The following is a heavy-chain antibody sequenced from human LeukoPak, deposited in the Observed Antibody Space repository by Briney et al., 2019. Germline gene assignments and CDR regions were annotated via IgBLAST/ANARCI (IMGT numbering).Heavy chain of an antibody. CDR3: ARGVTTFFDH. Sequence: LETLSLTCTLSGGFIGSFYWSWIRQSPGGDLEWIGHVSDFESFSDSDSESVDDSENTSYNPALKSRVTISLDTSKKQVSLKLRTVTAADTAIYFCARGVTTFFDHWGQGILVAVSS. CDR2: VSDFESFSDSDSESVDDSENT. V-gene: IGHV4-59*01. J-gene: IGHJ4*02. D-gene: IGHD4-17*01. CDR1: GGFIGSFY.